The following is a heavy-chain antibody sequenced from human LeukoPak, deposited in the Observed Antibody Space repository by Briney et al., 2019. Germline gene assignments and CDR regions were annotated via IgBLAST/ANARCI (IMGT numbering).Heavy chain of an antibody. V-gene: IGHV1-24*01. CDR2: FDPEDGET. D-gene: IGHD3-22*01. Sequence: GASVKVSCKVSGYTLTELSMHWVRQAPGKGLEWMGGFDPEDGETIYAQEFQGRVTMTEDTSTDTAYMELSSLRSEDTAVYYCATPAELVVVNAFDYWGQGTLVTVSS. CDR3: ATPAELVVVNAFDY. CDR1: GYTLTELS. J-gene: IGHJ4*02.